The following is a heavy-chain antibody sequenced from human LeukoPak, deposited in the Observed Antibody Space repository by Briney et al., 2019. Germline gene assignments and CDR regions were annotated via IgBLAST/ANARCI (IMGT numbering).Heavy chain of an antibody. CDR3: ARGDYETHGYQAR. CDR1: GYIFTSYV. CDR2: INTNTGNP. Sequence: ASVKVSCKASGYIFTSYVLHWVRQAPAQGLEWMGWINTNTGNPTYAQGFTGRFVFSLDTSVSTAYLQISSLKADDTAMYYCARGDYETHGYQARWGQGTLVTVSS. D-gene: IGHD3-22*01. V-gene: IGHV7-4-1*02. J-gene: IGHJ4*02.